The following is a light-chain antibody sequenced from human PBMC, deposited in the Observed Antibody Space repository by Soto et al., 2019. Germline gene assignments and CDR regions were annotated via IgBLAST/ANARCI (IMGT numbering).Light chain of an antibody. CDR1: QTISSW. V-gene: IGKV1-5*03. Sequence: DIQMTHSPSTLSGSVGDRATITCRASQTISSWLAWYQQKPGKAPKLLIYKASTLKSGVPSRFSGSGSGTEFTLTISSLQPDDFATYYCQQYNSYSTFGQGTRWLS. J-gene: IGKJ1*01. CDR3: QQYNSYST. CDR2: KAS.